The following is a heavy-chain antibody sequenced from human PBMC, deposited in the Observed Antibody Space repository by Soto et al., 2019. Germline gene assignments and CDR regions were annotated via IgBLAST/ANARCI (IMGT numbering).Heavy chain of an antibody. CDR1: GGTFSSYA. CDR2: IIPIFGTA. J-gene: IGHJ5*02. CDR3: ARDRGPSSGYYPYWFDP. V-gene: IGHV1-69*12. D-gene: IGHD3-22*01. Sequence: QVQLVQSGAEVKKPGSSVKVSCKASGGTFSSYAISWVRQAPGQGLEWMGEIIPIFGTANYAQKFQGRVTITADESPSTGYMELSSLRSEDTAVYYCARDRGPSSGYYPYWFDPWGTGTLVTVSS.